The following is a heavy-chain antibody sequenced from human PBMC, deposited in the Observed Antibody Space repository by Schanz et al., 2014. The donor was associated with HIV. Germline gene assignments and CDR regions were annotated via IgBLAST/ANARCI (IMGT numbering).Heavy chain of an antibody. CDR3: AKPEYDSSGNSQSHFDY. J-gene: IGHJ4*02. CDR2: ISGSGGST. Sequence: VQLVESGGGVVQPGRSLRLSCAASRFTFGDYAMSWVRQAPGKGLEWVSAISGSGGSTYYADSVKGRFTISRDNSKNTLYLQMTTLRTEDTAVYYCAKPEYDSSGNSQSHFDYWGQGTLVTVSS. D-gene: IGHD3-22*01. CDR1: RFTFGDYA. V-gene: IGHV3-23*04.